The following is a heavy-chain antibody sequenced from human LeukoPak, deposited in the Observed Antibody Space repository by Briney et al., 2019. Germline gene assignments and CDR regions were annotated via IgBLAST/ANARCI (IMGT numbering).Heavy chain of an antibody. V-gene: IGHV4-31*03. Sequence: PSGTLSLTCTVTGGSISSGGYYWSWIRQHPGKGLEWIGYIYYSGSTYYNPSLKSRVTISVDTSKNQFSLKLSSVTAADTAVYYCATVRSGWKKALDYWGQGTLVTVSS. J-gene: IGHJ4*02. D-gene: IGHD6-19*01. CDR2: IYYSGST. CDR1: GGSISSGGYY. CDR3: ATVRSGWKKALDY.